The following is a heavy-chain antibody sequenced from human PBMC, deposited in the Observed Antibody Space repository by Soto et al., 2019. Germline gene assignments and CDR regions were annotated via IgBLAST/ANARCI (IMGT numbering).Heavy chain of an antibody. CDR2: IYYSGIS. CDR1: GGSTSSGGFY. Sequence: SETLSLTCTVSGGSTSSGGFYWSWIRQHPGKGLEWIGYIYYSGISYYNPSLKSRVSISLDTSRNQFSMTLNSVTAADTAVYYCAKDGVGEGQYYYDSSGYYSDAFDIWGQGTMVTVSS. CDR3: AKDGVGEGQYYYDSSGYYSDAFDI. V-gene: IGHV4-31*03. D-gene: IGHD3-22*01. J-gene: IGHJ3*02.